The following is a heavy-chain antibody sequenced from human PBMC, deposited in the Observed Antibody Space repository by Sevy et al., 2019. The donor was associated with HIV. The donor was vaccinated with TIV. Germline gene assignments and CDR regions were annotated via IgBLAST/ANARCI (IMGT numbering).Heavy chain of an antibody. CDR2: IIPIFGTA. CDR1: GGTFSSYA. CDR3: ARGADSYGTFDY. Sequence: ASVKVSCKASGGTFSSYAISWVRQAPGQGLEWMGGIIPIFGTANYAQKFQGRVTITADESTSTAYMELSSLRSEDTAVYYCARGADSYGTFDYWGQGTLVTVSS. J-gene: IGHJ4*02. D-gene: IGHD5-18*01. V-gene: IGHV1-69*13.